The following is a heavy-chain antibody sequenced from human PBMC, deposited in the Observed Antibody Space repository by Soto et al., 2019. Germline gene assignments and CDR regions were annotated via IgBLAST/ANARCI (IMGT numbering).Heavy chain of an antibody. D-gene: IGHD6-19*01. CDR2: IKQDGSEK. V-gene: IGHV3-7*01. CDR3: ARDIAVAANWFDP. J-gene: IGHJ5*02. Sequence: EVQLVESGGGLVQPGGSLRLSCAASGFTFSSYWMSWVRQAPGKGLEWVANIKQDGSEKYYVDSVKGRFTISRDNAKNSQYLQMNSLRAEDTALYYCARDIAVAANWFDPWGQGTLVTVSS. CDR1: GFTFSSYW.